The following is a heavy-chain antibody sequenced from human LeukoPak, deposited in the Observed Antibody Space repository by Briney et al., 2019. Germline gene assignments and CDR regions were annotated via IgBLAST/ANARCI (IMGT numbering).Heavy chain of an antibody. D-gene: IGHD2-15*01. CDR3: ARGGSGYYIAVFDY. Sequence: SETLSLTCTVSGYSISSGYYWGWIRQPPGEGLEWIGSIYHSGSTYYNPSLKSRVTISVDTSKTHLSLRLSSVTAADTAVYYCARGGSGYYIAVFDYWGQGTLVTVSS. CDR1: GYSISSGYY. J-gene: IGHJ4*02. CDR2: IYHSGST. V-gene: IGHV4-38-2*02.